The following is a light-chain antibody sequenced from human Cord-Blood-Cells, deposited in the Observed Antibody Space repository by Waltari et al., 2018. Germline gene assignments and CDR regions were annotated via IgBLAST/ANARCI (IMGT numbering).Light chain of an antibody. J-gene: IGKJ2*01. CDR3: MQGTHWPPYT. CDR2: KVS. V-gene: IGKV2-30*01. Sequence: DVVMTQSPPPLPVTLGQPASISCRSSQSLVDSDGNTYLNWFQQRPGQSPRRLIYKVSNRDSGVPDRFSGSGSGTDFTLKISRVEAEDVGVYYCMQGTHWPPYTFGQGTKLEIK. CDR1: QSLVDSDGNTY.